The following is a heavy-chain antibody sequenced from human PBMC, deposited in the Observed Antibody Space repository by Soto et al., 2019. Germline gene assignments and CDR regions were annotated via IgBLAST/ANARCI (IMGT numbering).Heavy chain of an antibody. J-gene: IGHJ6*02. V-gene: IGHV6-1*01. CDR1: GDSVSSNSAA. CDR2: TYYRSKWYN. CDR3: ARVPYSSGWYYYGMDV. Sequence: SQTLSLTCAISGDSVSSNSAAWNWIRQSPSRGLEWPGRTYYRSKWYNDYAVSVKSRITINPDTSKNQFSLQLNSVTPEDTAVYYCARVPYSSGWYYYGMDVWGQGTTVTVSS. D-gene: IGHD6-19*01.